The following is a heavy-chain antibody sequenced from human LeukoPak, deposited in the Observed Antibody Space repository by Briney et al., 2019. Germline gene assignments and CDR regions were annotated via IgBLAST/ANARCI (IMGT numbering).Heavy chain of an antibody. V-gene: IGHV1-2*02. J-gene: IGHJ4*02. D-gene: IGHD3-22*01. Sequence: ASVKVSCKASGYTFTGYYMHWVRQAPGQGLEWMGWINPNSGGTNYAQKFQGRVTMTRDTSISTACMELSRLRSDDTAVYYCAREGDYYDSSGYYFDYWGQGTLVTVSS. CDR1: GYTFTGYY. CDR3: AREGDYYDSSGYYFDY. CDR2: INPNSGGT.